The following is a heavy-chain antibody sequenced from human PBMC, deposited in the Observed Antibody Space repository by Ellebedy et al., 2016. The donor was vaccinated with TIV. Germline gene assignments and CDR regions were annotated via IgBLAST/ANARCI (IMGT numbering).Heavy chain of an antibody. J-gene: IGHJ4*02. CDR2: ISSSGGTI. CDR3: ARLASFEVAALASGG. CDR1: GFTFSNFE. Sequence: PGGSLRLSCVAYGFTFSNFEMNWVRQTPGRGLEWISYISSSGGTIYYADSVKGRFTVSRDNAKTSLFLQMNSLRAEDTAIYYCARLASFEVAALASGGWGQGTLVTVSS. D-gene: IGHD6-19*01. V-gene: IGHV3-48*03.